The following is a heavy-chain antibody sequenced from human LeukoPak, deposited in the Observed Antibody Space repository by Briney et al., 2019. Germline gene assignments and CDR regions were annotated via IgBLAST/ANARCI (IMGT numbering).Heavy chain of an antibody. J-gene: IGHJ4*02. CDR1: GYSFTSYW. D-gene: IGHD3-22*01. Sequence: RGESLKISCKGSGYSFTSYWIGWVRQMPGKGLVWMGIIYPGDSDTRYSPSFQGQVTISADKSISTAYLQWSSLKASDTAMYYCARLSYYDSSGKLSSGYYFDYWGQGTLVTVSS. V-gene: IGHV5-51*01. CDR2: IYPGDSDT. CDR3: ARLSYYDSSGKLSSGYYFDY.